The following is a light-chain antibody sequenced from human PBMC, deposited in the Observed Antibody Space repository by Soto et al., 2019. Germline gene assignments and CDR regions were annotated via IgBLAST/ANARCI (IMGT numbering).Light chain of an antibody. CDR3: QQYNNSPPYT. V-gene: IGKV3-15*01. J-gene: IGKJ2*01. CDR1: QSVSSN. CDR2: DAS. Sequence: EIVMTQSPATLSASPGERATLSCRASQSVSSNLAWYQQKPGQAPRLLIYDASTRATGIPARFSGSGSGPEFTLTISRLHSKDFAVHFCQQYNNSPPYTFGQGTKLEIK.